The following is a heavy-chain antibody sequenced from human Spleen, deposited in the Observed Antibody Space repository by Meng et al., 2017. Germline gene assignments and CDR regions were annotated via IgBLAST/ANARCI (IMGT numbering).Heavy chain of an antibody. CDR2: ISSGGLNI. D-gene: IGHD3-9*01. Sequence: GESLKISCAASGFTFGDYGMNWVRQAPGKGLEWLSYISSGGLNIFYADSVKGRFTISRDNAKNSLYLQMSSLRAEDTAVYYCARDQLRYFDYWGQGTLVTVSS. V-gene: IGHV3-48*03. CDR1: GFTFGDYG. J-gene: IGHJ4*02. CDR3: ARDQLRYFDY.